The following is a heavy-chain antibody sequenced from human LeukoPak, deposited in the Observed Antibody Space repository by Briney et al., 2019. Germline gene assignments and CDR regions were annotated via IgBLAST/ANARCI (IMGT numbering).Heavy chain of an antibody. J-gene: IGHJ6*02. CDR2: IYYSGST. Sequence: SETLSLTCTVSGGSISSYYWSWIRQPPGKGLEWIGYIYYSGSTNHNPSLKSRVTISVDTSKNQFSLKLSSVTAADTAVYYCARLPITMVRGVSYYGTDVWGQGTTVTVSS. V-gene: IGHV4-59*08. CDR3: ARLPITMVRGVSYYGTDV. CDR1: GGSISSYY. D-gene: IGHD3-10*01.